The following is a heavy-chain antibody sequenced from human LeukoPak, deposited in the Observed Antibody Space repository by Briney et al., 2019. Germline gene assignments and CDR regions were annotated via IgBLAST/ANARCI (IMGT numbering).Heavy chain of an antibody. CDR3: ARDPDFYGSGSYPASAFDV. J-gene: IGHJ3*01. Sequence: SETLPLTCTVSGGSISSSSYYWVWIRQPPGKGLEWIGSIYYSGSTYYNPSLKSRVTISVDTSKNQFSLKLSSVTAADTAAYYCARDPDFYGSGSYPASAFDVWGQGTMVTVSS. CDR2: IYYSGST. D-gene: IGHD3-10*01. CDR1: GGSISSSSYY. V-gene: IGHV4-39*07.